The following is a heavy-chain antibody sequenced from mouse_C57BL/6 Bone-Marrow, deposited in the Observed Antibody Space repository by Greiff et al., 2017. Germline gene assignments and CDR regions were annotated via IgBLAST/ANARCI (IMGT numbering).Heavy chain of an antibody. CDR1: GYAFTNYL. V-gene: IGHV1-54*01. CDR3: ARSGYGSSDGAMDY. D-gene: IGHD1-1*01. Sequence: QVQLQQSGAELVRPGTSVKVSCKASGYAFTNYLIEWVKQRPGQGLEWIGVINPGSGGTNYNEKFKGKATLTADKSSSTAYMQLSSLTSEDSAVYFCARSGYGSSDGAMDYWGQGTSVTVSS. J-gene: IGHJ4*01. CDR2: INPGSGGT.